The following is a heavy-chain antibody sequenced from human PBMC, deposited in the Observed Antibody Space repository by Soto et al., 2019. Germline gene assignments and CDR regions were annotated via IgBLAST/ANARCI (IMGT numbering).Heavy chain of an antibody. V-gene: IGHV4-39*01. CDR2: IFNSGRT. D-gene: IGHD5-12*01. CDR3: ARQFGYSGYDPFDY. CDR1: GGSICRSSCY. Sequence: SETLSLTCTVSGGSICRSSCYWGWIRLPPGKGLEWIGSIFNSGRTYYNPSLKSRVTISVDTSKNQSSLRLSSVTAADTAVYYCARQFGYSGYDPFDYWGRGTLVTVSS. J-gene: IGHJ4*02.